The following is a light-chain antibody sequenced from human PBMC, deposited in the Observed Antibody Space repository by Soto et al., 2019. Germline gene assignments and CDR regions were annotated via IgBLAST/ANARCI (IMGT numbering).Light chain of an antibody. J-gene: IGKJ4*01. V-gene: IGKV1-17*01. CDR3: QQLSTYPST. Sequence: DIQVTQSPSSLSASVGDRVTITCRASQGIRNDLGWYQQKPGKAPKLLIYAASSLQSGVPSRFSGSGSGTDFTLTISSLQAEDFATYYCQQLSTYPSTFGGGTKVDI. CDR1: QGIRND. CDR2: AAS.